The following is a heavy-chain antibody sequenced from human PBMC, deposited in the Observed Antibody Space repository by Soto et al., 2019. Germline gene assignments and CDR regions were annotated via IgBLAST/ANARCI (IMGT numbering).Heavy chain of an antibody. CDR2: IIPIFGTA. V-gene: IGHV1-69*01. D-gene: IGHD5-12*01. J-gene: IGHJ4*02. CDR1: GGTFRSYA. CDR3: ARESEMATISY. Sequence: QVQLVQSGAEVKKPGSSVKVSCNASGGTFRSYAISWVRQAPGQGLEWMGGIIPIFGTANYAQKFQGRVTITADEYTSTAYMEMSSLRYEDTDVYYCARESEMATISYWGQGTLVTVSS.